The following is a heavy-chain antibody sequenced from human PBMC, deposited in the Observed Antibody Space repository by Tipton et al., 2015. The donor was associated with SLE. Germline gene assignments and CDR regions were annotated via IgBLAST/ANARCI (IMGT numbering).Heavy chain of an antibody. CDR3: ARGVAIYWITYYDYYMDV. D-gene: IGHD2-2*03. Sequence: TLSLTCTVSGGSINSYYWTWVRQPAGKGLEWIGHFHSSGILNYNPSLKSRVTMSGDTSKNQLSLKLNSVTAADTAVYYCARGVAIYWITYYDYYMDVWGKGTTVTVSS. CDR1: GGSINSYY. CDR2: FHSSGIL. J-gene: IGHJ6*03. V-gene: IGHV4-4*07.